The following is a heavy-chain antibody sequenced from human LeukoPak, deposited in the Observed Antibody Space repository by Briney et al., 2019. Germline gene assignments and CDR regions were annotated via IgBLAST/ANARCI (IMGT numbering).Heavy chain of an antibody. J-gene: IGHJ4*02. CDR2: ISYDGSNK. V-gene: IGHV3-30*03. Sequence: GGSLRLSCAASGFNLSNHGMHWVRQAPGKGLEWVAVISYDGSNKYYADSVKGRFTISRDNSKNTLYLQMNSLRAEDRAVYYCARDWGVSDTIFGVVITQPPDYWGQGTLVTVSS. CDR3: ARDWGVSDTIFGVVITQPPDY. CDR1: GFNLSNHG. D-gene: IGHD3-3*01.